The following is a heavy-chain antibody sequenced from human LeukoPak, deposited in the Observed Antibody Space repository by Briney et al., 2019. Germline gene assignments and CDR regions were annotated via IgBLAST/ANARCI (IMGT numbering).Heavy chain of an antibody. V-gene: IGHV3-64*01. CDR2: ISSNGGST. Sequence: GGPLRLSCAASGFTFSSYAMHWVRQAPGKGLEYVSAISSNGGSTYYANSVKGRFTISRDNSKNTLYLQMGSLRAEDMAVYYCARGPKYYYDSSGVNWFDPWGQGTLVTVSS. CDR1: GFTFSSYA. D-gene: IGHD3-22*01. J-gene: IGHJ5*02. CDR3: ARGPKYYYDSSGVNWFDP.